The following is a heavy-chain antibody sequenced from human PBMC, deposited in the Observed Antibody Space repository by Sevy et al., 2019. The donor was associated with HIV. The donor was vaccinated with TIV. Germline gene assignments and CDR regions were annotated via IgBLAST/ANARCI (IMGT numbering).Heavy chain of an antibody. CDR2: ISWDGGST. CDR1: GFTFDDYT. D-gene: IGHD4-17*01. J-gene: IGHJ4*02. CDR3: AKLGGNYGDYDDY. V-gene: IGHV3-43*01. Sequence: GGSLRLSCAASGFTFDDYTMHWVRQPPGKGLEWVSLISWDGGSTYYADSVKGRFTISRDNSNNSLFLQMNSLRSEDTAFYYCAKLGGNYGDYDDYWGRGTLVTVSS.